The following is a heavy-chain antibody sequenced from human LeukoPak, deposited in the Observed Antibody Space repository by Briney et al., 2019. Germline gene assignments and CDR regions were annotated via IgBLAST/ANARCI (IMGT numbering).Heavy chain of an antibody. CDR3: ARDTYYYGSGSYYNLYGMDV. CDR1: GYTFTSYD. Sequence: ASVKVSCKASGYTFTSYDINWVRQATGQGLEWMGWMNPNSGNTGYAQKFQGRVTITRNTSISTAYMELSSLRSEDTAVYYCARDTYYYGSGSYYNLYGMDVWGQGTTVTVSS. V-gene: IGHV1-8*03. D-gene: IGHD3-10*01. J-gene: IGHJ6*02. CDR2: MNPNSGNT.